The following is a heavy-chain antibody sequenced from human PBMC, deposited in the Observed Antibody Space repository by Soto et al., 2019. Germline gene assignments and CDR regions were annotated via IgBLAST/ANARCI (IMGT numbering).Heavy chain of an antibody. D-gene: IGHD3-10*02. CDR3: VIVCFLNHHYRLAV. CDR1: GFTFSDYY. V-gene: IGHV3-11*06. J-gene: IGHJ6*02. CDR2: ISSSSSYT. Sequence: PGGSLRLSCAASGFTFSDYYMSWIRPAPGKGLEWLSYISSSSSYTNYADSVKGRFTISRDNAKNSLYLQMNSLRAEDPAVYYCVIVCFLNHHYRLAVWAQGTSVTVSS.